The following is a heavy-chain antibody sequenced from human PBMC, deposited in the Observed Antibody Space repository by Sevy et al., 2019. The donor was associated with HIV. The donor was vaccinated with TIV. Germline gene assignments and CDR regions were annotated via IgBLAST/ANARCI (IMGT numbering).Heavy chain of an antibody. J-gene: IGHJ1*01. V-gene: IGHV4-30-4*01. D-gene: IGHD6-13*01. CDR3: ARGSSSLGEYFQH. CDR1: GGSISSGDYY. Sequence: SETLSLTCTVSGGSISSGDYYWSWIRQPPGKGLEWIGYIYYSGSSYYHPSLKSRVTISVDTSKNQFSLKLSSVTAADTAVYYCARGSSSLGEYFQHWGQGTLVTVSS. CDR2: IYYSGSS.